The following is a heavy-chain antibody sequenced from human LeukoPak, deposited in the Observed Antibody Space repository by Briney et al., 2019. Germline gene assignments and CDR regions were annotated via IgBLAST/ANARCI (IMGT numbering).Heavy chain of an antibody. CDR3: ARGGNYGSGSSYYFDY. D-gene: IGHD3-10*01. CDR1: GGSISSYY. Sequence: SEILSLTCTVSGGSISSYYWSWIRQPPGKGLEWIGYIYYSGSTNYNPSLKSRVTISVDTSKNQFSLKLSSVTAADTAVYYCARGGNYGSGSSYYFDYWGQGTLVTVSS. J-gene: IGHJ4*02. CDR2: IYYSGST. V-gene: IGHV4-59*01.